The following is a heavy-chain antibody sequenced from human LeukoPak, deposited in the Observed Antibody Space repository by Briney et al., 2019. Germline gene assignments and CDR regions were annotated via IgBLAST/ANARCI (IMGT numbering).Heavy chain of an antibody. CDR1: GFIFISYA. Sequence: PGGSLRLSCTVWGFIFISYAMLWVREATGKGLECVSGFSGRGRTTFYPESVKGRFTISRDNSKRTLYVQMNSLRAEDTAVYYYAKDWPLENTWLVRWGYYYYYYGMDVWGQGTTVTVSS. J-gene: IGHJ6*02. CDR3: AKDWPLENTWLVRWGYYYYYYGMDV. V-gene: IGHV3-23*01. D-gene: IGHD6-19*01. CDR2: FSGRGRTT.